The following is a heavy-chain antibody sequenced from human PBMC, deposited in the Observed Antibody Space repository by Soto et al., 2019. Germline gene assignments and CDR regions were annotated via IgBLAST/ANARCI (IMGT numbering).Heavy chain of an antibody. CDR3: ARGPRFVRTKGRHYFDY. J-gene: IGHJ4*02. D-gene: IGHD3-10*01. CDR1: GFIFSDYA. CDR2: ISPAGTNQ. Sequence: PGGSLRLSCVASGFIFSDYAMHWARQAPGKGLEWVALISPAGTNQYYADSAKGRFTISRDNSKNTLYLQMNSLRSEDTAVYYCARGPRFVRTKGRHYFDYWGQGTLVTVSS. V-gene: IGHV3-30-3*01.